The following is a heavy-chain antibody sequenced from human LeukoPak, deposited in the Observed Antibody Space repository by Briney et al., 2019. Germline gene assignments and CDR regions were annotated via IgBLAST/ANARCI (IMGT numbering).Heavy chain of an antibody. J-gene: IGHJ5*02. CDR1: GFTISTYS. CDR2: ISSSSSYI. Sequence: SGGSLRLSCAASGFTISTYSMNWVRQAPGKGLEWVSSISSSSSYIYYADSVKGRFTISRDNAKNSLYLQMNSLRAEDTAVYYCARGIYYDSSGYLGPDWFDPWGQGTLVTVSS. V-gene: IGHV3-21*01. D-gene: IGHD3-22*01. CDR3: ARGIYYDSSGYLGPDWFDP.